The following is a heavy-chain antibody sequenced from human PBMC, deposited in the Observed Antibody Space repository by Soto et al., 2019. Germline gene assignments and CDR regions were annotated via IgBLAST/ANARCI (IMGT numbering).Heavy chain of an antibody. Sequence: PPETLSLTCTVSGGSSSGYYWSWIRQPTGKGLEWIGYVYYSGSTNYDPSLKSRVTISVDTSKNQFSLKLSSVTAADTAVYYCAVGGGVRSPLDYWGQGTLVTVSS. CDR1: GGSSSGYY. CDR3: AVGGGVRSPLDY. J-gene: IGHJ4*02. D-gene: IGHD2-8*02. V-gene: IGHV4-59*01. CDR2: VYYSGST.